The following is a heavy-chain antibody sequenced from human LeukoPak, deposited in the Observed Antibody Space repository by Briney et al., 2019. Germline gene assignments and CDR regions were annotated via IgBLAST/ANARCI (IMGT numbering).Heavy chain of an antibody. J-gene: IGHJ4*02. CDR1: GFTFNSYA. CDR3: ARMSIVVVTATLDS. D-gene: IGHD2-21*02. CDR2: ISVSGGST. Sequence: GGSLRLSCAASGFTFNSYAFNWVRQAPGKGLEWVSVISVSGGSTYYADSVKGRFTISRDNSKNTLYLQMNSLRAEDTAVYYCARMSIVVVTATLDSWGQGTLVTVSS. V-gene: IGHV3-23*01.